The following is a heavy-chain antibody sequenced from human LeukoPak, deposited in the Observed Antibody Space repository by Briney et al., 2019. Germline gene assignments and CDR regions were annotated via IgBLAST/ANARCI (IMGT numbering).Heavy chain of an antibody. J-gene: IGHJ4*02. CDR3: ARRAEYSSSWYGAGYFDY. V-gene: IGHV4-39*01. CDR2: IFYTGST. D-gene: IGHD6-13*01. CDR1: GGSISSSSYY. Sequence: PSETLSLTCTVSGGSISSSSYYWGWIRQPPGKGLEWIGKIFYTGSTDYNPSLKSRVTISVDTSRNQFSLKLSSVTAADTAVYYCARRAEYSSSWYGAGYFDYWGQGTLVTVSS.